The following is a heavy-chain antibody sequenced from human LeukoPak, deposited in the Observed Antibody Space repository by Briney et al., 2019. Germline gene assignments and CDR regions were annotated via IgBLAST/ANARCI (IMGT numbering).Heavy chain of an antibody. CDR1: GFTFSSYG. CDR2: IWYDGSNK. V-gene: IGHV3-33*06. CDR3: AKKSDSSGYSIFDY. D-gene: IGHD3-22*01. J-gene: IGHJ4*02. Sequence: GGSLRLSCAASGFTFSSYGMHWVRQAPGKGLEWMAVIWYDGSNKYYADSVKGRFTIYRDNSKSTLYLQMNSLRAKDTAVYYCAKKSDSSGYSIFDYWGQGTLVTVSS.